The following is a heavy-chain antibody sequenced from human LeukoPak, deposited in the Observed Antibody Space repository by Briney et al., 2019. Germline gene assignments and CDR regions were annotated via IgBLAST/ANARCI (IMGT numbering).Heavy chain of an antibody. Sequence: SVKVSCKASGGTFSSYAISWVRQAPGQGLEWMGRIIPIFGIANYAQKFQGRVTITADKSTSTAYMELSSLRSEDTAVYYCAREPEGGSFDYWGQGTLVTVSS. D-gene: IGHD3-16*01. CDR1: GGTFSSYA. CDR2: IIPIFGIA. J-gene: IGHJ4*02. CDR3: AREPEGGSFDY. V-gene: IGHV1-69*04.